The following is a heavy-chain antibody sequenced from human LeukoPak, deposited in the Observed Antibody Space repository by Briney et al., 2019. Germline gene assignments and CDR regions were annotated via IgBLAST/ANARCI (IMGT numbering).Heavy chain of an antibody. J-gene: IGHJ4*02. D-gene: IGHD5-12*01. CDR2: IWYDGSNK. V-gene: IGHV3-33*01. CDR1: GFTFSNYG. Sequence: PGGSLRLSCAASGFTFSNYGMHRLRQAPGKGLEWMTIIWYDGSNKYYADSVKGRFTISRDNSKNTLYLQMNSPRAEDTAVYYCARDGGATADLDYWGQGTLVTVSS. CDR3: ARDGGATADLDY.